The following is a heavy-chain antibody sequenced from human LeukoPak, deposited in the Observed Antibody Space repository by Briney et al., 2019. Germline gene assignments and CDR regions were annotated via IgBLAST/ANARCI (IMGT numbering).Heavy chain of an antibody. CDR2: IYPGDSDT. D-gene: IGHD1-26*01. CDR1: GYSFSSYW. Sequence: GESLKISCKGSGYSFSSYWIGWVRQMPGKGLEWMGMIYPGDSDTRYSQSFQGQVTISADKSISTAYLQWSSLKASDTAMYYCARQEWELHVDYWGQGTLVTVSS. CDR3: ARQEWELHVDY. J-gene: IGHJ4*02. V-gene: IGHV5-51*01.